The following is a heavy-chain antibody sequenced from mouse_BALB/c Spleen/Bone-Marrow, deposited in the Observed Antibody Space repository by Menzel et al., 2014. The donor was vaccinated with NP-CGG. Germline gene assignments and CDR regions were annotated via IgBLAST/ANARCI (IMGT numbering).Heavy chain of an antibody. Sequence: EVQLQQSGPELVKPGASVKISCKASGYTFTDHNMHWVKQSHGKSLELIGYIYPYNGGTAYNQKFKSKATLTVDNSSSTAYMELRSLTSEDSAVYYCSSPYGNYGAWFAYWGQGTLVTVSA. D-gene: IGHD2-1*01. CDR3: SSPYGNYGAWFAY. CDR1: GYTFTDHN. V-gene: IGHV1S29*02. J-gene: IGHJ3*01. CDR2: IYPYNGGT.